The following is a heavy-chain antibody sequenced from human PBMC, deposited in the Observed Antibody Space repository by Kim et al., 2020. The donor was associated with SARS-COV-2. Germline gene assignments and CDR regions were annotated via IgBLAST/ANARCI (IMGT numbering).Heavy chain of an antibody. V-gene: IGHV4-39*01. CDR2: IHYTGKT. CDR3: ARKPIYLGDFYYFDY. D-gene: IGHD3-9*01. J-gene: IGHJ4*01. CDR1: GASVSSDNSC. Sequence: SETLSLTCTVSGASVSSDNSCWGWIRQPPGQGLEWIASIHYTGKTYYDPSLKSRVTISRDTSRNQFSLSLSSLTAADTAVYYCARKPIYLGDFYYFDYWG.